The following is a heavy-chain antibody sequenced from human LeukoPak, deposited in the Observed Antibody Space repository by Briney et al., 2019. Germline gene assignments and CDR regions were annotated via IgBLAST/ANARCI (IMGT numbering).Heavy chain of an antibody. D-gene: IGHD3-22*01. CDR1: GFTFSNYW. Sequence: PGGSLRLSCEGSGFTFSNYWMGWVHQAPGKGLQWVANIKTDGSEKYYVDPVKGRFTISRDNAKNSLYLQMNSLRAEDTAVYYCATYSSLNRREFQYWGQGTLLTVSS. CDR2: IKTDGSEK. V-gene: IGHV3-7*01. CDR3: ATYSSLNRREFQY. J-gene: IGHJ1*01.